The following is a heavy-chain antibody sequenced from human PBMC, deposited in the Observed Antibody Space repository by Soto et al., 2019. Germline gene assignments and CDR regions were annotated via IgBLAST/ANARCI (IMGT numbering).Heavy chain of an antibody. CDR2: ISGSGGST. CDR1: GFTFSSYA. Sequence: GGSLRLSCAASGFTFSSYAMSWVRQAPGKGLEWVSAISGSGGSTYYADSVKGRFTISRDNSKNTLYLQMNSLRAEDTAVYYCAKTPYFVVVSGWFFDIWGQGTMVTVSS. J-gene: IGHJ3*02. D-gene: IGHD2-2*01. CDR3: AKTPYFVVVSGWFFDI. V-gene: IGHV3-23*01.